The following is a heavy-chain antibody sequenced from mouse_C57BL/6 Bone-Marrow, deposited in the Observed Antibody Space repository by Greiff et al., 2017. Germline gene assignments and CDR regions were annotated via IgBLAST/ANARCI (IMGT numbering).Heavy chain of an antibody. CDR1: GYSITSGYY. J-gene: IGHJ2*01. V-gene: IGHV3-6*01. CDR2: ISYDGSN. D-gene: IGHD2-4*01. Sequence: EESGPGLVKPSQSLSLTCSVTGYSITSGYYWNWIRQFPGNKLEWMGYISYDGSNNYNPSLKNRISITRDTSKNQFFLKLNSVTTEDTATYYCAKEGNYDYIYYFDYWGQGTTLTVSS. CDR3: AKEGNYDYIYYFDY.